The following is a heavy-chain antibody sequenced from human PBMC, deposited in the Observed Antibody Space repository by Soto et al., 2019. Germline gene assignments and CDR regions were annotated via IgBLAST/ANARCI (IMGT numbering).Heavy chain of an antibody. CDR2: INHSGST. D-gene: IGHD2-8*02. V-gene: IGHV4-34*01. CDR1: GGSFSGYY. J-gene: IGHJ4*02. Sequence: PSETLSLTCAVYGGSFSGYYWSWIRQPPGKGLEWIGEINHSGSTNYNPSLKSRVTISVDTSKNQFSLKLSSVTAADTAVYYCARRSSGLVDYFDYWGQGTLVTVSS. CDR3: ARRSSGLVDYFDY.